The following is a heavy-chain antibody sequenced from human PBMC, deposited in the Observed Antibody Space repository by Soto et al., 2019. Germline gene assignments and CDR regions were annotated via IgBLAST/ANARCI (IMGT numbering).Heavy chain of an antibody. CDR3: AKGESSVSARDFDP. D-gene: IGHD3-22*01. CDR1: GFTFNNYA. J-gene: IGHJ5*02. Sequence: DVQLLESGGDLAQPGGSLRLSCEASGFTFNNYAIAWVRQAPGKGLEWVSGITSSGATYYADSVKGRFTISRDNSKNTLYLQMNSLRAEDTAVYYCAKGESSVSARDFDPWGQGTLVIVSS. V-gene: IGHV3-23*01. CDR2: ITSSGAT.